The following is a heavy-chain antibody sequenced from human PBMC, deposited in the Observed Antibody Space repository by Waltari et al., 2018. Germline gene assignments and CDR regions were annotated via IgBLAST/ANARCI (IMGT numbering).Heavy chain of an antibody. CDR3: AREGSSSWVGVFDY. V-gene: IGHV4-39*07. D-gene: IGHD6-6*01. CDR2: IYYSGGT. CDR1: GGSISSSSYY. Sequence: QLQLQESGPGLVKPSETLSLTCTVSGGSISSSSYYWGWIRQPPGKGLEWIGSIYYSGGTYYNPSLKSRVTISVDTSKNQFSLKLSSVTAADTAVYYYAREGSSSWVGVFDYWGQGTLVTVSS. J-gene: IGHJ4*02.